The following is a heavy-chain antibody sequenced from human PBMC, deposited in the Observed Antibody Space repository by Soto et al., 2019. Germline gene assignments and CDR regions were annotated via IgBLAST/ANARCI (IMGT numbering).Heavy chain of an antibody. D-gene: IGHD3-3*01. CDR2: IYYSGST. CDR1: GGSISSYY. V-gene: IGHV4-59*01. J-gene: IGHJ6*02. CDR3: ARDNGTGNDFLAGGGYYYGMDV. Sequence: SETLSLTCTVSGGSISSYYWSWIRQPPGKGLEWIGYIYYSGSTNDNPSLKSRVTISVDTSKDQFSLKLSSVTAADTAVYYCARDNGTGNDFLAGGGYYYGMDVWGQGTTVTVSS.